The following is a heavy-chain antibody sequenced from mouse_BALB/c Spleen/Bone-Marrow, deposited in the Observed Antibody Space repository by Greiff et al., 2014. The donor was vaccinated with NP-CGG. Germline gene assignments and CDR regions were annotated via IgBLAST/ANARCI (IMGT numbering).Heavy chain of an antibody. CDR1: GYTFTSYD. CDR2: IYPGDGST. Sequence: VQRVESGPELVKPGALVKISCKASGYTFTSYDINWVKQRPGQGLEWIGWIYPGDGSTKYNEKFKGKATLTADKSSSTAYMQLGSLTSENSAVYFCARNGNYRYAMDYWGQGTSVTVSS. V-gene: IGHV1S56*01. D-gene: IGHD2-1*01. CDR3: ARNGNYRYAMDY. J-gene: IGHJ4*01.